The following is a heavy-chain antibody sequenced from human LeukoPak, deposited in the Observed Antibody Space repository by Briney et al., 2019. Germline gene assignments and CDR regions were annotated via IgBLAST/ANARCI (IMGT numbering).Heavy chain of an antibody. Sequence: GGALRLSFAAAGFAFSSYWMHWGRRAPGKGGLWVSRINSDGTTTYYSDSVKGRSTIPRDNAKNTLYLQVNSLRAEDTAVYYCARGNYYGMDVWGQGTTVTVSS. CDR1: GFAFSSYW. CDR2: INSDGTTT. V-gene: IGHV3-74*01. CDR3: ARGNYYGMDV. J-gene: IGHJ6*02.